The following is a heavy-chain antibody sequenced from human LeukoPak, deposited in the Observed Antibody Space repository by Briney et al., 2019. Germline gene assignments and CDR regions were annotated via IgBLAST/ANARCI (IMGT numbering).Heavy chain of an antibody. V-gene: IGHV4-34*01. CDR1: GGSFSNYY. CDR2: INDSGRI. Sequence: SETLSLTCAVYGGSFSNYYWSWIRQPPRKGLEWIGEINDSGRISYNPSLMSRVTVSVDASKNQFSLRLTSVTATDTAVYYCARRWNYGRNYYIDVWGNGATVSVSS. CDR3: ARRWNYGRNYYIDV. J-gene: IGHJ6*03. D-gene: IGHD1-7*01.